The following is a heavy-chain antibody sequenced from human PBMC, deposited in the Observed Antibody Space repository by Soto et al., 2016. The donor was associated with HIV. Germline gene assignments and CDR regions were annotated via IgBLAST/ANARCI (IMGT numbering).Heavy chain of an antibody. D-gene: IGHD1-26*01. CDR1: GYTFTSFD. J-gene: IGHJ3*02. CDR2: MNPNSGNT. V-gene: IGHV1-8*03. Sequence: QVQLVQSGTEVKKPGASVKVSCKASGYTFTSFDINWVRQATGQGLEWMGWMNPNSGNTGYAQKFQGRVTITRNTSISTAYMELSSLRSEDTAVYYCARGGADPRGYAFDIWGQGTMVTVSS. CDR3: ARGGADPRGYAFDI.